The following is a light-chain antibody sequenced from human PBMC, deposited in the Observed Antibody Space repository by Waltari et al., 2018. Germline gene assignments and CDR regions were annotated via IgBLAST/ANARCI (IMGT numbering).Light chain of an antibody. Sequence: DIQMTQSPSSLSASVGDRVTIPCRASQGISNYVAWFQQKPGKVPKLLIYAASTLQSGVPSRFSGSGSGTDFTLTISSLQPEDVATYYCQKYNMARWTFGQGTRVEIK. CDR2: AAS. V-gene: IGKV1-27*01. J-gene: IGKJ1*01. CDR1: QGISNY. CDR3: QKYNMARWT.